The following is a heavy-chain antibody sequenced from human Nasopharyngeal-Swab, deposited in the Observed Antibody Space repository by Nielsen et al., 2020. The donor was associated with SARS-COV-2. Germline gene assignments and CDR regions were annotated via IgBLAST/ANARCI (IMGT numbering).Heavy chain of an antibody. CDR2: IYTSGKT. Sequence: SETLSLTCTVSGASNENYYWTWIRQPAGKRLEWLGRIYTSGKTHYNPSPRSRLSMSVDTSNSQFTLQLTSVTAADTAIYFCARESRRSWYFDYWGQGTLVTVSS. CDR3: ARESRRSWYFDY. D-gene: IGHD6-13*01. V-gene: IGHV4-4*07. CDR1: GASNENYY. J-gene: IGHJ4*02.